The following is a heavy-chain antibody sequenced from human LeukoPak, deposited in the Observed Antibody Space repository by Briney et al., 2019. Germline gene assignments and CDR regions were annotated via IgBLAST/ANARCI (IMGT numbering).Heavy chain of an antibody. CDR1: GFTFSSYS. D-gene: IGHD6-13*01. CDR3: AKDPGAAAGNY. CDR2: ISYDGSNK. V-gene: IGHV3-30*18. J-gene: IGHJ4*02. Sequence: GGSLRLSCAASGFTFSSYSMNWVRQAPGKGLEWVAVISYDGSNKYYADSVKGRFTISRDNSKNTLYLQMNSLRAEDTAVYYCAKDPGAAAGNYWGQGTLVTVSS.